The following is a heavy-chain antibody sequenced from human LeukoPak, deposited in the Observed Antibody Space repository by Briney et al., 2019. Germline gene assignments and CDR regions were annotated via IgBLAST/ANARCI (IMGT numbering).Heavy chain of an antibody. CDR2: IDEYGTTI. J-gene: IGHJ4*02. D-gene: IGHD5-12*01. V-gene: IGHV3-74*01. Sequence: GGSLRLSCAVSGLTFSSSWMHWVRQAPGKGLVWVSRIDEYGTTINYADSVKGRFTISRNNAGDTLFLQMNSLRAEDTGVYYCATDLSGRQDYWGQGTLVTVSS. CDR1: GLTFSSSW. CDR3: ATDLSGRQDY.